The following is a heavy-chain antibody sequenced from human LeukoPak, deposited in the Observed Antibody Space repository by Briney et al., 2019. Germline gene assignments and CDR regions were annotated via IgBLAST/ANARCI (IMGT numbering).Heavy chain of an antibody. Sequence: TSETLSLTCAVYGGSFSGYYWSWIRQPPGQGLEWIGEINHSGSTNYNPSLKSRVTISVDTSKNQFSLKLSSVTAADTAVYYCARGRRDYYGSGSYRLHLPFDYWGQGTLVTVSS. CDR1: GGSFSGYY. V-gene: IGHV4-34*01. CDR3: ARGRRDYYGSGSYRLHLPFDY. CDR2: INHSGST. J-gene: IGHJ4*02. D-gene: IGHD3-10*01.